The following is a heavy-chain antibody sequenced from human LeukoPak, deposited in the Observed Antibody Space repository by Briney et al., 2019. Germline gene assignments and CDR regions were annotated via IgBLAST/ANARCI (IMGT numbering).Heavy chain of an antibody. CDR1: GYTFTGYY. CDR2: INPNSGGT. CDR3: ARDRAPLKYHYDSSGYNYASDY. Sequence: ASVKVSCKTSGYTFTGYYMHWVRQAPGQGLEWMGWINPNSGGTNYAQKFQGRVTMTRDTSISTAYMELSRLRSDDTAVYYCARDRAPLKYHYDSSGYNYASDYWGQGTLVTVSS. V-gene: IGHV1-2*02. D-gene: IGHD3-22*01. J-gene: IGHJ4*02.